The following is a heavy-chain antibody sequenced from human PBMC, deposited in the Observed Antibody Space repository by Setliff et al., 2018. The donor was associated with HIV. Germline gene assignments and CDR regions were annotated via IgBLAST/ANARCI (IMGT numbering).Heavy chain of an antibody. CDR3: ARDPFPATNYFDSSGYPFAEYFHY. Sequence: SVKVSCKASGGTFSRYAISWVRQAPGQGLEWMGAITPILGTPHYAQDFQGRVTITADESTTTAYVELNSLTSEDTAVYYCARDPFPATNYFDSSGYPFAEYFHYWGQGTLVTVSS. D-gene: IGHD3-22*01. J-gene: IGHJ1*01. CDR1: GGTFSRYA. CDR2: ITPILGTP. V-gene: IGHV1-69*13.